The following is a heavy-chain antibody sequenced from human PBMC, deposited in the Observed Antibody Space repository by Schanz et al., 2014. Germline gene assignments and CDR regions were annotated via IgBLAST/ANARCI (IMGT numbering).Heavy chain of an antibody. J-gene: IGHJ4*02. V-gene: IGHV3-23*04. CDR3: AREKRRTEVGLDH. CDR1: GFTFSSNA. Sequence: EEQLVESGGCLVQPGRSLRLSCAASGFTFSSNAMCWVRQAPGKGLEWVSTITSNGGGTYYADSVKGRFTISRDNAKNSLYLQMNSLRAEDTAVYYCAREKRRTEVGLDHWGQGTLVTVS. CDR2: ITSNGGGT.